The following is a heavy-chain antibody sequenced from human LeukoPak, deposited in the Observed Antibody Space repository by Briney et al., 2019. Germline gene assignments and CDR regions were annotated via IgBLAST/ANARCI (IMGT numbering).Heavy chain of an antibody. CDR1: GYSISTGYY. D-gene: IGHD5-24*01. CDR2: IYHSGNT. Sequence: SETLSLTCTVSGYSISTGYYWGWIRQPPGKGLEWIGSIYHSGNTNYNPSLKSRVTISVDTSKNQFSLKLSSVTAADTAVYYCAREDGYIYWGQGTLVTVSS. V-gene: IGHV4-38-2*02. J-gene: IGHJ4*02. CDR3: AREDGYIY.